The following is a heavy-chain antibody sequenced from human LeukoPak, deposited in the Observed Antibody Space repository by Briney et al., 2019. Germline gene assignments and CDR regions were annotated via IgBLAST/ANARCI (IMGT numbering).Heavy chain of an antibody. V-gene: IGHV3-49*04. CDR1: GFTFGDHA. CDR2: IRSKTYGGTT. Sequence: PGGSLRLSCTVSGFTFGDHAMSWVGQAPGKGLEWVGFIRSKTYGGTTEYAASVKGRFIISRDDSTSIAYLQMNSLKTEDTAVYYCTRGPIQLWLYHGMDVWGQGTTVTVSS. D-gene: IGHD5-18*01. J-gene: IGHJ6*02. CDR3: TRGPIQLWLYHGMDV.